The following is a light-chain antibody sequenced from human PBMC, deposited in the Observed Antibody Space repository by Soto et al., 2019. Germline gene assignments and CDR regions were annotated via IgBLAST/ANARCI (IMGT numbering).Light chain of an antibody. CDR2: DAS. V-gene: IGKV1-5*01. Sequence: DIQMTQSPSTLSASVGDRVTITFVASQSISSWLAWYQQKPGKAPKLLIYDASSLESGVPSRFSGNGSGTEFTLTISSLQPDDFATYYCQQYNSYSWTFGQGTKVDIK. CDR1: QSISSW. CDR3: QQYNSYSWT. J-gene: IGKJ1*01.